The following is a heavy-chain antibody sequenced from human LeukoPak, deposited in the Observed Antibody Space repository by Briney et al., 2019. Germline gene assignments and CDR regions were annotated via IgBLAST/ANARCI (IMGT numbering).Heavy chain of an antibody. D-gene: IGHD2-15*01. V-gene: IGHV4-59*12. Sequence: SETLSLTCTVSGGSISSYYWSWIRQPPGKGLEWIGYIYDSGSTNYNPSLKSRVTISVDTSKNQFSLKLSSVTAADTAVYYCAREGGSENDAFDIWGQGTMVTVSS. CDR1: GGSISSYY. CDR3: AREGGSENDAFDI. J-gene: IGHJ3*02. CDR2: IYDSGST.